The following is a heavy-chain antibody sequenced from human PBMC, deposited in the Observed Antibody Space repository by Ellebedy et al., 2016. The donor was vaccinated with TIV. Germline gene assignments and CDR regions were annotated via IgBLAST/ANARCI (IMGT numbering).Heavy chain of an antibody. CDR2: VSGSGGST. J-gene: IGHJ3*02. CDR3: AKDPEYPLYDSSWYGAFDI. Sequence: GESLKISXVGSGFTFNNYAMSWVRQAPGKGLEWVSGVSGSGGSTYYADSVKGRFTISRDNSKNTLYLQMNSLRAEDTAVYYCAKDPEYPLYDSSWYGAFDIWGQGTMVTVSS. CDR1: GFTFNNYA. D-gene: IGHD6-13*01. V-gene: IGHV3-23*01.